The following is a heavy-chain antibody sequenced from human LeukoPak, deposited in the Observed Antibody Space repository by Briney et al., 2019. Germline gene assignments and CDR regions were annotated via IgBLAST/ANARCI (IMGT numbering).Heavy chain of an antibody. CDR2: INPSGGST. V-gene: IGHV1-46*01. Sequence: ASVKVSCKASGYTFTSYYMHWVRQAPGRGLEWMGIINPSGGSTSYAQKFQGRVTMTRDTSTSTVYMELSSLRSEDTAVYYCAREGSDFWSGYSFDYWGQGTLVTVSS. CDR3: AREGSDFWSGYSFDY. J-gene: IGHJ4*02. CDR1: GYTFTSYY. D-gene: IGHD3-3*01.